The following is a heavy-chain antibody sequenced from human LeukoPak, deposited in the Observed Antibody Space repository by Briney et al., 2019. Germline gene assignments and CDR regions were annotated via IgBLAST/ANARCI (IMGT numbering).Heavy chain of an antibody. CDR1: GGSISSYY. D-gene: IGHD6-13*01. CDR3: ARGDSSWYSNWFDP. J-gene: IGHJ5*02. Sequence: PSETLSLTCTVSGGSISSYYWSWIRQPAGKGLEWIGRIYTSGSTNYNPSLKSRVTMSVDTSKNQFSLKLSSVTAADTVVYYCARGDSSWYSNWFDPWGQGTLVTVSS. V-gene: IGHV4-4*07. CDR2: IYTSGST.